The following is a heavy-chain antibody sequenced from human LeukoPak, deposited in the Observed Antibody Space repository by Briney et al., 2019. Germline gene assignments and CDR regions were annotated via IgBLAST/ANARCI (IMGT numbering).Heavy chain of an antibody. CDR3: ARVFAWSSDY. V-gene: IGHV3-7*01. Sequence: GGSLRLSCAVSGFTFSSYWMSWFRQAPGKGLEWVANIKQDETEKSYVGSVKGRFTISRDNAKNLLYLQMNSLRAEDTAVYYCARVFAWSSDYWGQGTLVTVSS. D-gene: IGHD2-15*01. CDR2: IKQDETEK. CDR1: GFTFSSYW. J-gene: IGHJ4*02.